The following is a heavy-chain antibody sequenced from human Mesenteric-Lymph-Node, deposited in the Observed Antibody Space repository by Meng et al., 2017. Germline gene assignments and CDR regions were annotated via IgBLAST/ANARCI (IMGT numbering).Heavy chain of an antibody. CDR3: VRDTRRGGGWFDP. V-gene: IGHV4-31*03. Sequence: QVQLQESGPGLVTPSQPLSLTCTVSGGSISSGGYYWSWIRQHPGKGLEWIGYIYYSGSTYYNPSLKSRVTISVDKSRNQFSLKLTSVSAADTAVYYCVRDTRRGGGWFDPWGQGTLVTVSS. J-gene: IGHJ5*02. CDR2: IYYSGST. CDR1: GGSISSGGYY. D-gene: IGHD3-10*01.